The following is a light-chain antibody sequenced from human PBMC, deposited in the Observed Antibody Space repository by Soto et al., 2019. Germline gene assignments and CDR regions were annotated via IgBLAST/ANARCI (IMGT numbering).Light chain of an antibody. CDR1: SSDVGGYNY. V-gene: IGLV2-14*01. CDR3: TSYTSSITRYV. J-gene: IGLJ3*02. Sequence: QPALTQPASVSGSPGQSITISCTGTSSDVGGYNYVSWYQQDPGKAPKLMIYDVTNRPSGVSNRFSGSKSGNTASLTISGLQAEDEADYYCTSYTSSITRYVFGGGTKLTVL. CDR2: DVT.